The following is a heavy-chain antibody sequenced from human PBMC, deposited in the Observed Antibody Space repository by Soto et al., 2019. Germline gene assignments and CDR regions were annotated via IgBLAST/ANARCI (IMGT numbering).Heavy chain of an antibody. CDR1: GGSISDGYY. D-gene: IGHD3-22*01. CDR2: ISASGST. J-gene: IGHJ5*02. CDR3: ARRDRSGFSYWLDT. V-gene: IGHV4-31*03. Sequence: QVQLQESGPGLVKPSQTLSLTCTVSGGSISDGYYWTWIRQHPGKGLEWIGSISASGSTSYNPSLKSRLTVSVDKSKSQFSLNLSSVTAADTAVYYCARRDRSGFSYWLDTWGQGTLVTVSS.